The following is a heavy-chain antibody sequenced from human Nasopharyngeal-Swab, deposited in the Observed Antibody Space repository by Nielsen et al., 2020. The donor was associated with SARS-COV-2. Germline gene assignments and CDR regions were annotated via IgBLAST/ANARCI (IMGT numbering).Heavy chain of an antibody. J-gene: IGHJ6*02. CDR1: GFTFSSYW. D-gene: IGHD4-17*01. Sequence: GESLKLSCAASGFTFSSYWMSLVRQAPGKGLEWVANIKPDGSEKYYVDSVKGRFTISRDNAKNSLYLQMNCLRAEDTAVYYCARDLAVTTDYDYYGMDVWGQGTTVTVSS. CDR3: ARDLAVTTDYDYYGMDV. V-gene: IGHV3-7*01. CDR2: IKPDGSEK.